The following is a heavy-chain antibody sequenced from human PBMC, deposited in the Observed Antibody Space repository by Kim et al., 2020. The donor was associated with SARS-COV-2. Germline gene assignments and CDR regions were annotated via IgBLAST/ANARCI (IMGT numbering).Heavy chain of an antibody. J-gene: IGHJ4*02. CDR3: AKNGGYSYGQKQPQNHFDY. CDR1: GFTFSSYA. D-gene: IGHD5-18*01. CDR2: ISGSGGST. Sequence: GGSLRLSCAASGFTFSSYAMSWVRQAPGKGLEWVSAISGSGGSTYYADSVKGRFTISRDNSKNTLYLQMNSLRAEDTAVYYCAKNGGYSYGQKQPQNHFDYWGQGTLVTVSS. V-gene: IGHV3-23*01.